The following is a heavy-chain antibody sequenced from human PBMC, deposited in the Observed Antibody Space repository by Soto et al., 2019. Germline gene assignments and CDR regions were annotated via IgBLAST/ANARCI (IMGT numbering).Heavy chain of an antibody. D-gene: IGHD6-19*01. Sequence: QVQLVQSGAEVKKPGASVKVSCKASGYTFTSYAMHWVRQAPGQRLEWMGWINAGNGNTKYSQKFQGRVTITRDTSASTAYMELSSLRSEDTAGYYWARWGSRGWDRAFDYWGQGTLVTVSA. V-gene: IGHV1-3*01. CDR1: GYTFTSYA. CDR3: ARWGSRGWDRAFDY. CDR2: INAGNGNT. J-gene: IGHJ4*02.